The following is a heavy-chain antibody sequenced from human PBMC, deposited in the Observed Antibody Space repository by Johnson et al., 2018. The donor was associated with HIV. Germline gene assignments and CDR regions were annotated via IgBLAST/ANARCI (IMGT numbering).Heavy chain of an antibody. V-gene: IGHV3-66*02. CDR1: GFTFSSYW. Sequence: VQLVESGGGLVQPGGSLRLSCAASGFTFSSYWMSWVRQAPGKGLEWVSVIYSGGSKYYADSVKGRFTISRDNSKNTMYLQLNSLRPEDTAVYYCVQDRGGRFSGSYLSLRVGAFDIWGQGTLVTVSS. CDR3: VQDRGGRFSGSYLSLRVGAFDI. CDR2: IYSGGSK. D-gene: IGHD1-26*01. J-gene: IGHJ3*02.